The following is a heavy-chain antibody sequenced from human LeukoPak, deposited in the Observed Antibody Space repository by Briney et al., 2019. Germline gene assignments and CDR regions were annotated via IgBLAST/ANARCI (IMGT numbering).Heavy chain of an antibody. CDR1: GGSFSGYY. CDR2: INHSGST. CDR3: ARLSRKGYSYGPGYYFDY. V-gene: IGHV4-34*01. D-gene: IGHD5-18*01. Sequence: PSETLSLTCAVYGGSFSGYYWSWIRQPPGKGLEWIGEINHSGSTNYNPSLKSRVTISVDTSKNQFSLKLSSVTAADTAVYYCARLSRKGYSYGPGYYFDYWGQGTLVTVSS. J-gene: IGHJ4*02.